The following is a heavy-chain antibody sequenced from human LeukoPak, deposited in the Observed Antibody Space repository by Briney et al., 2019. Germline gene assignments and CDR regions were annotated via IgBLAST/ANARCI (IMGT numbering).Heavy chain of an antibody. CDR1: GYSFTSYW. CDR2: IDPSDSYT. V-gene: IGHV5-10-1*01. CDR3: ARGRGYSGYDTDNWFDP. J-gene: IGHJ5*02. D-gene: IGHD5-12*01. Sequence: GESLLISCKGSGYSFTSYWISWVRQLPGKGLEWMGRIDPSDSYTNYSPSFQGHVTISADKSISTAYLQWSSLKASDTAMYYCARGRGYSGYDTDNWFDPWGQGTLVTVSS.